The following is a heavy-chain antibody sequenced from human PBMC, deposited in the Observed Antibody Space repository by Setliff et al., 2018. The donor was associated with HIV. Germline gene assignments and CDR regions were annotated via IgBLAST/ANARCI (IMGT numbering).Heavy chain of an antibody. Sequence: ASVKVSCKASGYTFTSFYLHWVRQAPGQGLEWMAMINPSGGSTSYAQKFQGRVTMTSDTSTSTVYMELSSLRSEDTAVYYCARALYTNLTHFDYLGQGTLVTVSS. D-gene: IGHD4-4*01. V-gene: IGHV1-46*01. CDR1: GYTFTSFY. J-gene: IGHJ4*02. CDR3: ARALYTNLTHFDY. CDR2: INPSGGST.